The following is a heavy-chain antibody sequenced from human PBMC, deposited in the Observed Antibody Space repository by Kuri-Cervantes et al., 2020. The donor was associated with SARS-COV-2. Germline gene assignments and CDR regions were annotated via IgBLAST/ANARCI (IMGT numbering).Heavy chain of an antibody. CDR3: AREGDGGELQA. V-gene: IGHV4-4*02. D-gene: IGHD1-26*01. CDR2: IYHSGST. Sequence: SETLSLTCAVSGGSISSSNWWSWVRQPPGKGLEWIGEIYHSGSTNYNPSLKSRVTISVGKSKNQFTLKLSSVTAADTAVYYCAREGDGGELQAWGQGTLVTVSS. J-gene: IGHJ5*02. CDR1: GGSISSSNW.